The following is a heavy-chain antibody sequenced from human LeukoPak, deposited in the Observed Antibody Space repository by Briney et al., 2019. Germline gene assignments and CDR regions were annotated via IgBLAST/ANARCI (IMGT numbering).Heavy chain of an antibody. CDR2: IIPIFGTA. D-gene: IGHD6-19*01. CDR3: ASIAVAGDFVIDP. Sequence: GASVNVSCKASGGTFSSYAISWVRQAPGQGLEWMGGIIPIFGTANYAQKFQGRVTITADESTSTAYMELSSLRSEDTAVYYCASIAVAGDFVIDPWGQGTLVTVSS. J-gene: IGHJ5*02. V-gene: IGHV1-69*13. CDR1: GGTFSSYA.